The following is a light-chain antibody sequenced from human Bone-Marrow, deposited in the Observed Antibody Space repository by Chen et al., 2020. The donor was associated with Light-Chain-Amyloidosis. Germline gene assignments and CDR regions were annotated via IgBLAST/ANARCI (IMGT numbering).Light chain of an antibody. Sequence: EIVLTQSPGTLSLSPGEGANLSCRASQTISSNYLTWYQQKFGQAPRLLIYGSSSRATGIPDRCTGSGSETDFTLTINRLEPEDFAMYDCQQYGTSPLTFGGGTKVEIK. CDR3: QQYGTSPLT. J-gene: IGKJ4*01. CDR2: GSS. V-gene: IGKV3-20*01. CDR1: QTISSNY.